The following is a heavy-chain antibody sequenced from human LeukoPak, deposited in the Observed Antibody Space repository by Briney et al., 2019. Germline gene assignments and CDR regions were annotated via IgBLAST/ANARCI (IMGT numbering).Heavy chain of an antibody. J-gene: IGHJ6*03. CDR2: IYTSGST. D-gene: IGHD2-21*02. V-gene: IGHV4-61*02. CDR1: GGSISSGSCY. CDR3: ARVPAYCGGDCYPYYYYYMDV. Sequence: SETLSLTCTVSGGSISSGSCYWSWIRQPAGKGLEWIGRIYTSGSTNYNPSLKSRVTISVDTSKNQFSLKLSSVTAADTAVYYCARVPAYCGGDCYPYYYYYMDVWGKGTTVTVSS.